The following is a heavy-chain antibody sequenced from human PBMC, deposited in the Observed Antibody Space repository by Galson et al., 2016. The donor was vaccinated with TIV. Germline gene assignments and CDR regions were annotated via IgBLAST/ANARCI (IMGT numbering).Heavy chain of an antibody. D-gene: IGHD2-21*02. J-gene: IGHJ6*02. CDR3: ARDRRYCGNDCYLYYYYGMDV. CDR2: ISGGGDT. V-gene: IGHV3-66*02. Sequence: SLRLSCAASGLTVSDNYLTWVRQAPGKGLEWVSIISGGGDTYHADSVNGRLTISRDNAKNTLYLQMNSLRAEDTAGYFCARDRRYCGNDCYLYYYYGMDVGGQGTTVTVSS. CDR1: GLTVSDNY.